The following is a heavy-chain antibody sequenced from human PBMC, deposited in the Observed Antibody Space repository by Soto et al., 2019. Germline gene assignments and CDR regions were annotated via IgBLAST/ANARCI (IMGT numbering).Heavy chain of an antibody. Sequence: PGESLKIPCKGSGYSFTSYWIGWVRQMPGKGLEWMGIIYPGDSDTRYSPSFQGQVTISADKSISTAYLQWSSLRSEDTAVYYWARDQGGYYYCSGYIPLWLLGYFDYWGQGTLVTVSS. V-gene: IGHV5-51*01. J-gene: IGHJ4*02. D-gene: IGHD3-22*01. CDR2: IYPGDSDT. CDR1: GYSFTSYW. CDR3: ARDQGGYYYCSGYIPLWLLGYFDY.